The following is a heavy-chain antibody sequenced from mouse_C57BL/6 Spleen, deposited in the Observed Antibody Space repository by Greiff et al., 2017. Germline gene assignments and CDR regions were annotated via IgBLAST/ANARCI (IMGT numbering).Heavy chain of an antibody. D-gene: IGHD2-4*01. CDR1: GFSLSTSGMG. CDR3: ARWRGYDYDGFAY. V-gene: IGHV8-12*01. J-gene: IGHJ3*01. CDR2: IYWDDDK. Sequence: QVTLKVCGPGILQSSQTLSLTCSFSGFSLSTSGMGVSWIRQPSGKGLEWLAHIYWDDDKRYNPSLKSRLTISKDTSRNQVFLKITSVDTADTATYYCARWRGYDYDGFAYWGQGTLVTVSA.